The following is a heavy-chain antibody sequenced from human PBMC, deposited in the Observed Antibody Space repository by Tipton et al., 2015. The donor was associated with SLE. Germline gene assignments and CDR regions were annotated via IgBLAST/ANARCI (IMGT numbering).Heavy chain of an antibody. Sequence: TLSLTCTVSGGSISSYYWNWIRQPPGKGLEWIGYIYYSGGTNYNPSLKSRVTMSVDTSKNQFSLRLTSMTAADTAVYYCARLADYGDYVIGSWGQGTLVTVSS. CDR2: IYYSGGT. CDR1: GGSISSYY. CDR3: ARLADYGDYVIGS. J-gene: IGHJ5*02. V-gene: IGHV4-59*01. D-gene: IGHD4-17*01.